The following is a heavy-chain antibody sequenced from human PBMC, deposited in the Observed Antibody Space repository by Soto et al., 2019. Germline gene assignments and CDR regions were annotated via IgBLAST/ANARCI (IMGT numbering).Heavy chain of an antibody. V-gene: IGHV1-69*01. CDR2: IIPLFGTT. J-gene: IGHJ5*02. Sequence: VQLVQSGAEVKKAGSSVKVSCQVSGGTFSSYAISWVRQAPGQGLEWMGGIIPLFGTTNYAEKFQGRVTITADESTSTAYMQLSGLRSEDTAVYYCARGVWDCSGGSCSGWYDPWGQGTLVIVSS. CDR1: GGTFSSYA. CDR3: ARGVWDCSGGSCSGWYDP. D-gene: IGHD2-15*01.